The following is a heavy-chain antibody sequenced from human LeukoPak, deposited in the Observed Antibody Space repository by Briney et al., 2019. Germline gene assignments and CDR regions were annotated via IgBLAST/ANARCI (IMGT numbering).Heavy chain of an antibody. V-gene: IGHV1-18*01. CDR1: GYTFTNFG. Sequence: ASVKVSCKASGYTFTNFGISWVRQAPGQGLEWMGWISANNGNTDYAQKFQGRVTMTRDTSTSTVYMELSSLRSEDTAVYYCARSVQSKVPEGFDYWGQGTLVTVSS. CDR3: ARSVQSKVPEGFDY. CDR2: ISANNGNT. J-gene: IGHJ4*02. D-gene: IGHD2-2*01.